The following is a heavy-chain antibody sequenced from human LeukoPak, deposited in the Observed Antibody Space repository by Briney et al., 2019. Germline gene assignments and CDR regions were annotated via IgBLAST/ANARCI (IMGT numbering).Heavy chain of an antibody. CDR1: GYTFTSYD. J-gene: IGHJ4*02. Sequence: ASVKVSCKASGYTFTSYDINWVRQATGQGLEWMGWMNPNSGNTGYAQKFQGRVTMTRNTSISTAYMELSSLRSEDTAVYYCASRGPMVRGDQTDYWGQGTLVTVSS. V-gene: IGHV1-8*01. D-gene: IGHD3-10*01. CDR3: ASRGPMVRGDQTDY. CDR2: MNPNSGNT.